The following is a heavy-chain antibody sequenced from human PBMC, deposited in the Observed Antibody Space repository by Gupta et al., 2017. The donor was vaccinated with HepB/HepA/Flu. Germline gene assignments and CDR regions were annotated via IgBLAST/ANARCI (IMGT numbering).Heavy chain of an antibody. J-gene: IGHJ4*02. V-gene: IGHV3-23*01. CDR1: GFTFSSYA. CDR3: AKGGDYDFWSGYKFDY. D-gene: IGHD3-3*01. CDR2: ISGSGGST. Sequence: EVQLLESGGGLVQPGGSRRLSCAASGFTFSSYAMSWVRQAPGKGLEWVSAISGSGGSTYYADSVKGRFTISRDNSKNTLYLQMNSLRAEDTAVYYCAKGGDYDFWSGYKFDYWGQGTLVTVSS.